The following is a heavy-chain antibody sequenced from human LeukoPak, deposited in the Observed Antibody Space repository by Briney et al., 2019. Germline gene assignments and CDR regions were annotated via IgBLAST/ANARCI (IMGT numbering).Heavy chain of an antibody. CDR3: ARTLGEWSAFDI. V-gene: IGHV3-74*01. Sequence: PGGSLRLSCAPSGFTFNNYWIHWVRQAPGEGLVWVSRINSDGSTTNYTDSVKGRFTISRDNAKNTLYLQMNSLRAEDTAVYYCARTLGEWSAFDIWGQGTMVTVSS. CDR1: GFTFNNYW. J-gene: IGHJ3*02. D-gene: IGHD3-10*01. CDR2: INSDGSTT.